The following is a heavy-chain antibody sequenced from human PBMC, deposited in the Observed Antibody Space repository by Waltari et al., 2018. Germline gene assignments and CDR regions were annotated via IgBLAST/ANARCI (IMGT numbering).Heavy chain of an antibody. CDR1: GGSFSGYY. J-gene: IGHJ4*02. CDR3: ASGDYDFWSGYHGGYFDY. Sequence: QVQLQQWGAGLLKPSETLSLTCAVYGGSFSGYYWSWIRKPPGQGLEWIGEINHSGSTNYNPSLKSRVTISVDTSKNQFSLKLSSVTAADTAVYYCASGDYDFWSGYHGGYFDYWGQGTLVTVSS. D-gene: IGHD3-3*01. V-gene: IGHV4-34*01. CDR2: INHSGST.